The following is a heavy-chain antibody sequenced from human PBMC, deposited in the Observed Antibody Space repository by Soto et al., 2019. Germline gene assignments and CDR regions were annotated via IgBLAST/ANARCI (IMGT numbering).Heavy chain of an antibody. CDR2: INPNSGGT. V-gene: IGHV1-2*04. CDR3: AFSPGSTITTWFYP. CDR1: GYTFTGYY. J-gene: IGHJ5*02. D-gene: IGHD5-12*01. Sequence: QVQLVQSGAEVKKPGASVKVSCKASGYTFTGYYMHWVRQAPGQGLEWMGWINPNSGGTNNAQKVQGWVTMTQDPPIRTAYMELSRLSSDDTAVYYCAFSPGSTITTWFYPWCQGTLVTVSS.